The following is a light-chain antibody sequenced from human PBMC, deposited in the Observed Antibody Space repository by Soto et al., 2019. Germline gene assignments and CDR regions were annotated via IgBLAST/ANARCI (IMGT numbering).Light chain of an antibody. Sequence: DIQMTQSPSSLSASVGDRITITCRASQNIRSFLNWYQQKPGKAPRLLIYSASSLQSGVPSRFRGSGSGTDFTLTINNLQPEDCATYYCQQSYSSPPITFGQGTRLEIK. CDR3: QQSYSSPPIT. CDR2: SAS. J-gene: IGKJ5*01. V-gene: IGKV1-39*01. CDR1: QNIRSF.